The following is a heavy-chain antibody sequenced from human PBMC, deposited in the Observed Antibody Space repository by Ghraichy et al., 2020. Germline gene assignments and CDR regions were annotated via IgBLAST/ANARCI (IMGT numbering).Heavy chain of an antibody. V-gene: IGHV3-23*01. Sequence: GGSLRLSCSASGFIFRNYGMGWVRQAPGKGLEWVSAISGSGDSTFYTDSVKGRFTISRDNSKNTLYLQMNGLTADDTAVYYCAKELYNRRPFDYWGQGTRVTVSS. CDR1: GFIFRNYG. CDR2: ISGSGDST. D-gene: IGHD1-1*01. J-gene: IGHJ4*02. CDR3: AKELYNRRPFDY.